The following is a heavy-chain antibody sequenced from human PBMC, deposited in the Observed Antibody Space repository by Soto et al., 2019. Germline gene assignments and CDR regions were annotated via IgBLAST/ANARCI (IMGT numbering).Heavy chain of an antibody. D-gene: IGHD3-22*01. V-gene: IGHV4-31*03. Sequence: PSETLSLTCTVSGGSISRGGYYGSWIRQHPGKGLEWIGYIYYSGSTYYNPSLKSRVTISVDTSKNQFSLKLSSVTAADTVVYYCARDQGNLYDSSGYYFNYWGQGTLVTVSS. J-gene: IGHJ4*02. CDR1: GGSISRGGYY. CDR2: IYYSGST. CDR3: ARDQGNLYDSSGYYFNY.